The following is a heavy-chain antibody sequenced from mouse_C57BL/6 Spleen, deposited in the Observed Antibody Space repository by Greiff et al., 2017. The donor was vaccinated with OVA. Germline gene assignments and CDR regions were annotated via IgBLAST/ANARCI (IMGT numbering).Heavy chain of an antibody. D-gene: IGHD1-1*01. J-gene: IGHJ2*01. CDR2: IYPGSGST. V-gene: IGHV1-55*01. CDR1: GYTFTSYW. Sequence: VQLQQPGAELVKPGASVKMSCKASGYTFTSYWITWVEQRPGQGLEWIGDIYPGSGSTNYNEKFKSKATLTVDTSSSTAYMQLSSLTSEDSAVYYCARDYGSSFYCDYWGQGTTLTVSS. CDR3: ARDYGSSFYCDY.